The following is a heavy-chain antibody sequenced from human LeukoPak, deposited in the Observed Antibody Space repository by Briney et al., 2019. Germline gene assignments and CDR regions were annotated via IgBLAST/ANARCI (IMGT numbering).Heavy chain of an antibody. CDR2: ISYDGSNK. CDR1: GFTFSSYA. D-gene: IGHD7-27*01. CDR3: ASRKLGNDY. J-gene: IGHJ4*02. V-gene: IGHV3-30*04. Sequence: PGRSLRLSCAASGFTFSSYAMHWVRQAPGKGLEWVAVISYDGSNKYYADSVKGRFTISRDNSKNTLYLQMNSLRAEDTAVYYCASRKLGNDYWGQETLVTVSS.